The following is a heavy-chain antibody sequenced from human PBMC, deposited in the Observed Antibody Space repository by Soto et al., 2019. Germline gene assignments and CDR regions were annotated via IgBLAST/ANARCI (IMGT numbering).Heavy chain of an antibody. CDR3: ARGITMIVVVPTDAFDI. CDR1: GFTFSSYS. D-gene: IGHD3-22*01. CDR2: ISSSSSYI. V-gene: IGHV3-21*01. J-gene: IGHJ3*02. Sequence: GGSLRLSCAASGFTFSSYSMNWVRQAPGKGLEWVSSISSSSSYIYYADSVKGRFTISRDNAKNSLYLQMNSLRAEDTAVYYCARGITMIVVVPTDAFDIWGQGTMVTVSS.